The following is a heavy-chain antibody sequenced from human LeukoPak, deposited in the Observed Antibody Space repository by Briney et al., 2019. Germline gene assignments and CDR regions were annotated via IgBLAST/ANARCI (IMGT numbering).Heavy chain of an antibody. CDR1: GGSISSGGYY. CDR2: IYYSGST. J-gene: IGHJ6*04. V-gene: IGHV4-31*03. Sequence: SQTLSFTCTVSGGSISSGGYYWSWIRQHPGKGLEWIGYIYYSGSTYYNPSLKSRVTISVDTSKNQFSLKLSSVTAADTAVYYCARGGYQLLDGGMDVWGKGTTVTVSS. D-gene: IGHD2-2*01. CDR3: ARGGYQLLDGGMDV.